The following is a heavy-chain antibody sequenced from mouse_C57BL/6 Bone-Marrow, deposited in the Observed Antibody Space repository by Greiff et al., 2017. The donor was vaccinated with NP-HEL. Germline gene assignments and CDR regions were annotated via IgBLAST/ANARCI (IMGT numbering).Heavy chain of an antibody. CDR2: IYPGDGDT. D-gene: IGHD1-1*01. CDR3: ARGDYGSSRFGYAMDY. V-gene: IGHV1-80*01. CDR1: GYAFSSYW. Sequence: VQLQQSGAELVKPGASVKISCKASGYAFSSYWMNWVKQRPGKGLEWIGQIYPGDGDTNYNGKFTGKATLTADKSSSTAYMQLISLTSEDSAVYFCARGDYGSSRFGYAMDYWGQGTSVTVSS. J-gene: IGHJ4*01.